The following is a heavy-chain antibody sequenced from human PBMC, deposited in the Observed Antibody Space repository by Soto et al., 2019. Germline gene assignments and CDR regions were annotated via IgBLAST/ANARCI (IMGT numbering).Heavy chain of an antibody. CDR3: AKATTNGGWFNPFNS. CDR1: GFSFVNYA. J-gene: IGHJ4*02. CDR2: LSGSGTST. D-gene: IGHD6-19*01. V-gene: IGHV3-23*01. Sequence: GGSLRLSCAASGFSFVNYAMNWVRQAPGKGLEWVSGLSGSGTSTYYADSVKGRFTISRDNSRDTLFLQMNSLTADDTAVYYCAKATTNGGWFNPFNSWGQGALVTVSS.